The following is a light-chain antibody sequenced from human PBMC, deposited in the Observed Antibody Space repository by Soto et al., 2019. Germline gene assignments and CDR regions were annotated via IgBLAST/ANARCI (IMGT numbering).Light chain of an antibody. CDR3: CSYAGRV. CDR2: EGS. Sequence: QSALTQPASVSGSPGQSITISCTGTSSDVGSYTLVSWYQQHPGKAPKLMIYEGSKRPSGVSNRFSGSKSGNTASRTISGLQADDESDYYCCSYAGRVFGGGTKLTVL. J-gene: IGLJ2*01. V-gene: IGLV2-23*01. CDR1: SSDVGSYTL.